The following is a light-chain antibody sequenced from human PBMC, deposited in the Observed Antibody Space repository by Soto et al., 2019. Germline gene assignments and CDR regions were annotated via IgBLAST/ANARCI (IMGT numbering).Light chain of an antibody. J-gene: IGLJ3*02. CDR1: SSNIGAGYG. V-gene: IGLV1-40*01. CDR2: GNI. Sequence: QSVLTQPPSVSGAPGQRVTISCTGSSSNIGAGYGVHWYQQLPGTAPKLLIYGNIKRPSGVPDRFSGSKSGTSASLAITGLQAEDEADYFCAGWIDTVNGPRGVFGGGTKLTVL. CDR3: AGWIDTVNGPRGV.